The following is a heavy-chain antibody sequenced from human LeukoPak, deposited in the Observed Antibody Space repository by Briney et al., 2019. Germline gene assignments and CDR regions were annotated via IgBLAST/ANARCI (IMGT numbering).Heavy chain of an antibody. V-gene: IGHV3-30*02. CDR3: AKGAFGSSLCFLPFYFDY. D-gene: IGHD6-13*01. CDR2: IRYDGSNK. Sequence: PGGSLRLSCAASGFMFSSYVMHWVRQAPGKGLEWAALIRYDGSNKYYADSVKGRFTISRDNSKNTLYLQMNSLRAEDTAVYYCAKGAFGSSLCFLPFYFDYWGQGTLVTVSS. J-gene: IGHJ4*02. CDR1: GFMFSSYV.